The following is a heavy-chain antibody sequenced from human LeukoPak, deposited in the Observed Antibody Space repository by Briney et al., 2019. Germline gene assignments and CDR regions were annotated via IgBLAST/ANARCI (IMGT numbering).Heavy chain of an antibody. CDR3: AKKISGLHPFDF. J-gene: IGHJ4*02. CDR1: GFSFSSSP. V-gene: IGHV3-23*01. Sequence: GGSLRLSCAASGFSFSSSPMSWVRQAPGKGLEWVSGISSSGGDTPYADSVKGRFTISRDNSKNTLYLQMNSLRAEDTAVYYCAKKISGLHPFDFWGQGTLVIVSS. CDR2: ISSSGGDT.